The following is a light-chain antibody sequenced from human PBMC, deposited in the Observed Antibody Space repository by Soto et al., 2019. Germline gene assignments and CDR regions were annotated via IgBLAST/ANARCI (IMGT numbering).Light chain of an antibody. Sequence: DVVMTQSPLSLPVTLGQPASISCRSSQSLVHSNGNTYLNWFHQRPGQSPRRLIYKVSNRDSGVPDRFSGSGSGSDFTLKISRVEAEDVGVYYWMQGTHWPRAFGQGTKVEIK. CDR2: KVS. CDR3: MQGTHWPRA. V-gene: IGKV2-30*02. CDR1: QSLVHSNGNTY. J-gene: IGKJ1*01.